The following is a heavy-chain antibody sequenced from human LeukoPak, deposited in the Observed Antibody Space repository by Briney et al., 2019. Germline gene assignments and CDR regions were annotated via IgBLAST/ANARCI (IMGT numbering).Heavy chain of an antibody. V-gene: IGHV4-34*01. J-gene: IGHJ4*02. Sequence: SETLSLTCAVYGGSFSGYYWSWIRHPPGKGLEWIGEINHSGSTNYNPSLKSRVTISVDTSKNQFSLKLSPVTAADTAVYYCARGGSITIFAYYFDYWGQRTLVTVSS. D-gene: IGHD3-3*01. CDR2: INHSGST. CDR3: ARGGSITIFAYYFDY. CDR1: GGSFSGYY.